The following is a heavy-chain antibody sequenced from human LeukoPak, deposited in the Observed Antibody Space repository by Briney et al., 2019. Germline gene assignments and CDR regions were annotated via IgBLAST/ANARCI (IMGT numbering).Heavy chain of an antibody. CDR1: GGSITSGSYY. CDR2: IYISDST. Sequence: PSQTLSLTCIVSGGSITSGSYYWNWIRQPAGKGLEWIGRIYISDSTNYNPSLKSRVTISVDTSKNQFSLNLSSVTAADTAVYYCARGRLGDSFDYWGQGILVTASS. V-gene: IGHV4-61*02. D-gene: IGHD3-16*01. CDR3: ARGRLGDSFDY. J-gene: IGHJ4*02.